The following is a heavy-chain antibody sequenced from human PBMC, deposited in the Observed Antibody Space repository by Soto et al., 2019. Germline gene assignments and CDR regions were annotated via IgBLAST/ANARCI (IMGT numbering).Heavy chain of an antibody. CDR1: GGTFSRYT. V-gene: IGHV1-69*01. D-gene: IGHD3-22*01. J-gene: IGHJ4*02. CDR3: ARDGTLYDGGAYYYLY. CDR2: IIPMFGKA. Sequence: QVQLVQSGTEVKKPGSSVKVSCKASGGTFSRYTLSWVRQAPGQGLEWMGGIIPMFGKANYAQKFQGRVTITADESTSTGYMELRSLISEDTDVYYCARDGTLYDGGAYYYLYWGQGTLVTVSS.